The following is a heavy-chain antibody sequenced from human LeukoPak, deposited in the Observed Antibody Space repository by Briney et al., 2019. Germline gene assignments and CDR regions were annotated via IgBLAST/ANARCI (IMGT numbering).Heavy chain of an antibody. J-gene: IGHJ5*02. V-gene: IGHV3-33*06. Sequence: GGSLRLSCTASGLTFSTSGFNWVRQAPGKGLEWVAVIWYDGSNKYYADSVKGRFTISRDNSKNTLYLQMNSLRAEDTAVYYCAKEFSYNWFDPWGQGTLVTVSS. CDR1: GLTFSTSG. CDR2: IWYDGSNK. CDR3: AKEFSYNWFDP.